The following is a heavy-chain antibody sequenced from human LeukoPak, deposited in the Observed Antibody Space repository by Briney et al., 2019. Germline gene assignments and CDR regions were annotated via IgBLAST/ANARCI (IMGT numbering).Heavy chain of an antibody. J-gene: IGHJ3*02. V-gene: IGHV3-21*01. D-gene: IGHD1-14*01. Sequence: PGGSLRLSCAASGFTFSNYAMGWVRQAPGKGLEWVSSISSSSSYIYYADSVKGRFTISRDNAKNSLYLQMNSLRAEDTAVYYCARDNPGRLNAFDIWGQGTMVTVSS. CDR2: ISSSSSYI. CDR3: ARDNPGRLNAFDI. CDR1: GFTFSNYA.